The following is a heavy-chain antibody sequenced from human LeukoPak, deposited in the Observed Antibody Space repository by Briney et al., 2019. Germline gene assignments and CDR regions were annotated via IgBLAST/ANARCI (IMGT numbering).Heavy chain of an antibody. D-gene: IGHD2-2*01. CDR1: GFTFDTYR. CDR2: ISASGSYI. V-gene: IGHV3-21*01. Sequence: GGSLRLSCAASGFTFDTYRMNWVRQAPGKGLEWVSSISASGSYIYYADSLKGRFTISRDNTKNSLFLQMNSLRAEDTAVYYCAKERSNYVDYWGQGTLVTVSS. J-gene: IGHJ4*02. CDR3: AKERSNYVDY.